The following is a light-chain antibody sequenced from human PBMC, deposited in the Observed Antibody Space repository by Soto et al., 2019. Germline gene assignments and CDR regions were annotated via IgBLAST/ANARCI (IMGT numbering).Light chain of an antibody. CDR1: QRFGSSN. V-gene: IGKV3-20*01. J-gene: IGKJ1*01. Sequence: EIVLTRSPGTLSLSPGERGTLSCRASQRFGSSNLAWYQQKPGQAPRLLIYSTSSRATGIPDRFSGSGSGTDFTLTISRLEPEDFAVYYCQQYGNSPWTFGQGTKVEIK. CDR3: QQYGNSPWT. CDR2: STS.